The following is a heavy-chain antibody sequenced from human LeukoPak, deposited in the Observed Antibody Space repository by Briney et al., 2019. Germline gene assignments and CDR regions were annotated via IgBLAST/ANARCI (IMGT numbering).Heavy chain of an antibody. D-gene: IGHD3-22*01. CDR1: GFIVSTNS. J-gene: IGHJ4*02. CDR3: ALHYDSSGYFARNFDY. CDR2: IYSGGNT. Sequence: SGGSLRLSCAASGFIVSTNSMSWVRQAPGKGLEWVSVIYSGGNTYYADSVKGRFTISRDTSKSTLYLQMSSLRAEDTAVYYCALHYDSSGYFARNFDYWGQGTLVTVSS. V-gene: IGHV3-53*01.